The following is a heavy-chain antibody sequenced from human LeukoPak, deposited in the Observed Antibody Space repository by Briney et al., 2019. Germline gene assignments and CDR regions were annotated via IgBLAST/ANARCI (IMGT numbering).Heavy chain of an antibody. CDR3: ARPKAYCGGDCYKFDY. V-gene: IGHV4-61*01. CDR2: IYYSGST. D-gene: IGHD2-21*02. CDR1: GGSVSSGSYY. J-gene: IGHJ4*02. Sequence: PSETLSLTCTVSGGSVSSGSYYWSWIRQPPGKGLEWIGYIYYSGSTNYNPSLKSRVTISVDTSKNQFSLKLSSVTAADTAVYYCARPKAYCGGDCYKFDYWGQGTLVTVSS.